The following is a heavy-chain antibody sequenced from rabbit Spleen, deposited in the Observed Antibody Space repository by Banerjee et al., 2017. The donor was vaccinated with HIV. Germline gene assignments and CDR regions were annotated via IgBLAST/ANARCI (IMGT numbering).Heavy chain of an antibody. V-gene: IGHV1S40*01. CDR3: ARDTGSSFSSYGMDL. Sequence: QSLEESGGDLVKPGASLTLTCTASGFSFSSSYYMSWVRQAPGKGLEWIACIYAGSSDSTYYASWAKGRFTVSKTSSTTVTLQMTSLTAADTATYFCARDTGSSFSSYGMDLWGPGTLVTVS. CDR2: IYAGSSDST. J-gene: IGHJ6*01. D-gene: IGHD8-1*01. CDR1: GFSFSSSYY.